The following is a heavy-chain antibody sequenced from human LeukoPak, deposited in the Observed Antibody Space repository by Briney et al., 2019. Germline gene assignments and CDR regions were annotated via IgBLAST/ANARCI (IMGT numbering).Heavy chain of an antibody. CDR3: ASDSGSYYYYYGMDV. V-gene: IGHV3-53*01. Sequence: GGSLRLSCAASGFTVSSNYMSWVRQAPGKGLEWVSVIYSGGSTYYADSVKGRFTISRDNSMNTLYLQMNSLRAEDTAVYYCASDSGSYYYYYGMDVWGQGTTVTVSS. CDR2: IYSGGST. CDR1: GFTVSSNY. D-gene: IGHD1-26*01. J-gene: IGHJ6*02.